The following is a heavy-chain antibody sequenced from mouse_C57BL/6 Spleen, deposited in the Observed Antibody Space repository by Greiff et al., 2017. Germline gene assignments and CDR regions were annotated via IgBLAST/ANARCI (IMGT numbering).Heavy chain of an antibody. J-gene: IGHJ2*01. CDR1: GYSFTGYY. V-gene: IGHV1-42*01. D-gene: IGHD1-1*01. CDR3: AREDYGSSSYFDY. CDR2: INPSTGGT. Sequence: EVQLQQSGPELVKPGASVKISCKASGYSFTGYYMNWVKQSPEKSLEWIGEINPSTGGTTYNQKFKAKATLTVDKSSSTAYMQLKSLTSEDSAVYYCAREDYGSSSYFDYWGQGTTLTVSS.